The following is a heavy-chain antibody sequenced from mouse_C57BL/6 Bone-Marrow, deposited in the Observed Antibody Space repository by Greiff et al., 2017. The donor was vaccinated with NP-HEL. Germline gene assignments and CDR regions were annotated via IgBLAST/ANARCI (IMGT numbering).Heavy chain of an antibody. D-gene: IGHD5-5*01. CDR2: ISSGSSTI. J-gene: IGHJ4*01. V-gene: IGHV5-17*01. CDR1: GFTFSDYG. CDR3: ARQAYLYAMDY. Sequence: EVQLVESGGGLVKPGGSLKLSCAASGFTFSDYGMHWVRQAPEKGLEWVAYISSGSSTIYYADTVKGRFTISRDNAKNTLFLQMTSLRSEDTAMYYCARQAYLYAMDYWGQGTSVTVSS.